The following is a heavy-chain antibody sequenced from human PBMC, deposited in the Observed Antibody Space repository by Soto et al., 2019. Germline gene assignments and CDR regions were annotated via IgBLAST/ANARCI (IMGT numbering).Heavy chain of an antibody. Sequence: GGSLRLSCAASGFTFSSYSMNWVRQAPGKGLEWVSYISSSSSTIYYADSVKGRFTISRDNAKNSLYLQMNSLRAEDTAVYYCAREVDCSGGSCYLHDAFDIWGQGTMVNVS. J-gene: IGHJ3*02. CDR3: AREVDCSGGSCYLHDAFDI. CDR2: ISSSSSTI. V-gene: IGHV3-48*01. D-gene: IGHD2-15*01. CDR1: GFTFSSYS.